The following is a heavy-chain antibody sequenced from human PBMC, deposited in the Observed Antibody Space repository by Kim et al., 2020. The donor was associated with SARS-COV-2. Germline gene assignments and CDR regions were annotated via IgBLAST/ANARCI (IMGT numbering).Heavy chain of an antibody. CDR2: IRGSGDNT. V-gene: IGHV3-23*01. Sequence: GGSLRLSCAGSGFTFSNHAMTWVRQAPGKGPEWVSTIRGSGDNTYYTYSVRGRFTISRDNSQNTLYLQMNSLRAEDTAVYYCAKGPAPSSSYHMDVWGKGTTVTVSS. D-gene: IGHD6-6*01. CDR3: AKGPAPSSSYHMDV. CDR1: GFTFSNHA. J-gene: IGHJ6*03.